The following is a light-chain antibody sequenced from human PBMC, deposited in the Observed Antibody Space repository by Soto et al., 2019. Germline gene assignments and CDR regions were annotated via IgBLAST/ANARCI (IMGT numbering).Light chain of an antibody. Sequence: QSALTQPASVSGSPGQSITISCTGTSSDVGGYNYVSWYQQHPGKAPKLMIYEVSNRPSGVSNRFSGSKSGNTASLTISGVQAEDGADYYCSSYTSSSTLVFGTGTKLTVL. CDR1: SSDVGGYNY. J-gene: IGLJ1*01. V-gene: IGLV2-14*01. CDR3: SSYTSSSTLV. CDR2: EVS.